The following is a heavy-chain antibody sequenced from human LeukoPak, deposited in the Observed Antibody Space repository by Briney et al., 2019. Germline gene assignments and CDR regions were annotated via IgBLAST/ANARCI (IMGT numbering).Heavy chain of an antibody. V-gene: IGHV1-2*02. CDR1: GYTFTGYY. CDR3: ARRIGYGNYVSNWFDP. J-gene: IGHJ5*02. D-gene: IGHD4-11*01. Sequence: ASVKVSCKASGYTFTGYYIHWVRQAPGQGLEWMGWIKPNNGGTDYAQNFQGRVTMTRDTSTSTVYMELSSLRSEDTAVYYCARRIGYGNYVSNWFDPWGQGTLVTVSS. CDR2: IKPNNGGT.